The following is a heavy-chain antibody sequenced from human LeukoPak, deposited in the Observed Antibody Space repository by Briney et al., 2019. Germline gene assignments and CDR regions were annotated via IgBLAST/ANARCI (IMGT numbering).Heavy chain of an antibody. D-gene: IGHD2-2*01. J-gene: IGHJ6*02. Sequence: GASVTVSCKASGYTFTNYGISWVRQAPGQGLEWMGWISPYNGNTNYAQNLQGRVTMTTDTSTSTAHMELRSLRSDDTAVYYCARDLDIVVVLAAPRHYGMDVWGQGTTVTVSS. V-gene: IGHV1-18*04. CDR2: ISPYNGNT. CDR3: ARDLDIVVVLAAPRHYGMDV. CDR1: GYTFTNYG.